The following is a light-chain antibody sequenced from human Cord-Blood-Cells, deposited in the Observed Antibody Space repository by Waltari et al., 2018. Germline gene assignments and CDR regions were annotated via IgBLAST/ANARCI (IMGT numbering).Light chain of an antibody. CDR2: EVS. CDR1: SSDVGSYNL. V-gene: IGLV2-23*02. CDR3: CSYAGSHWV. J-gene: IGLJ3*02. Sequence: QSALTQPASVSGSPGQSITISCTGTSSDVGSYNLVSWYQKHPGKAPKLMIYEVSKRPSGVSNRFSGSKSGNTASLTISGLQAEDEADYYCCSYAGSHWVFGGGTKLTVL.